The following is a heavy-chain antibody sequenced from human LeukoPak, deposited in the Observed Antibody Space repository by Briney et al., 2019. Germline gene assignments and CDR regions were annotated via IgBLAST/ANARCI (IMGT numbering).Heavy chain of an antibody. Sequence: RASVKVSCKASGYTFTKSYIHWVRQAPGQRLEWMGLINPGGDNTNYAQNFQGRVTMTSDTSARTVYMELSSLRSEDTAIYYCARIRDGYNDAYDIWGQGTVVTVPS. D-gene: IGHD5-24*01. CDR2: INPGGDNT. J-gene: IGHJ3*02. V-gene: IGHV1-46*01. CDR3: ARIRDGYNDAYDI. CDR1: GYTFTKSY.